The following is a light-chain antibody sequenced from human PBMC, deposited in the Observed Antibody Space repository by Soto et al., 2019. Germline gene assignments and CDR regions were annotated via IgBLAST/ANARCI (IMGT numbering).Light chain of an antibody. CDR2: DNS. J-gene: IGLJ2*01. Sequence: QSVPTQPPSVSGAPGQRVTISCTGSSSNIGAGYDVHWYQQLPGTAPKLLIYDNSNRPSGVPDRFSGSMSGTSASLAITGLQAEDEADYYCQSYDSSLSGVLFGGGTQLTVL. CDR1: SSNIGAGYD. CDR3: QSYDSSLSGVL. V-gene: IGLV1-40*01.